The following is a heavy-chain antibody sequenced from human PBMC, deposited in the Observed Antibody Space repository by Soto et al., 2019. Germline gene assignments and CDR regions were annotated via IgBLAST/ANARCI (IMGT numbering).Heavy chain of an antibody. Sequence: GGSLRLSCAASGFTFSSYAMNWVRQAPGKGLEWVSAISGSGGSTYYADSVKGRFTISRDNSKNTLYLQMNSLRAEDTAVYYCARVTYYYYGLDVWGQGTTVTVSS. CDR1: GFTFSSYA. V-gene: IGHV3-23*01. J-gene: IGHJ6*02. CDR3: ARVTYYYYGLDV. CDR2: ISGSGGST.